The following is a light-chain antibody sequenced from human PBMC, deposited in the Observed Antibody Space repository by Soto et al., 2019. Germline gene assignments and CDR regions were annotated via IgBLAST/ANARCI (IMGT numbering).Light chain of an antibody. Sequence: QSVLTQPASVSGSTGQSITISCTGTSSDIGSYELVSWYQQHPGKVPKLMIYEVTKRPSGVSDRFSGSKSGNTASLTISGLQAEDEADYYCFSYAGNSIYVFGTGTKLTVL. CDR3: FSYAGNSIYV. CDR2: EVT. V-gene: IGLV2-23*02. CDR1: SSDIGSYEL. J-gene: IGLJ1*01.